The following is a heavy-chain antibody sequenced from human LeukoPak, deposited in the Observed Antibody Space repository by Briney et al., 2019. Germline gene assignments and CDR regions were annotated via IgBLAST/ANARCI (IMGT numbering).Heavy chain of an antibody. CDR3: ARAAVLLWFGPDY. Sequence: GSLRLSCAASGFTFSCYWMSWVCQAPGKGLEWVANIKQDGSEKYYVDSVKGRFTISRDNAKNSLYLQMNSLRAEDTAVYYCARAAVLLWFGPDYWGQGTLVTVSS. CDR1: GFTFSCYW. D-gene: IGHD3-10*01. V-gene: IGHV3-7*01. J-gene: IGHJ4*02. CDR2: IKQDGSEK.